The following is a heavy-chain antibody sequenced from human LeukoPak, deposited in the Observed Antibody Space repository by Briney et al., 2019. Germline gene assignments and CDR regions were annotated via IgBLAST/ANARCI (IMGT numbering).Heavy chain of an antibody. J-gene: IGHJ4*02. Sequence: ASVTVSCKASGYTFTDNYIHWVRQAPGQGLEWMGRINPNSGGTNYAQKFQGRVTMTRDTSISTAYMEVTSLTSDDSAVYYCARDPWSVGGVDSRGQGTLVTVSS. V-gene: IGHV1-2*06. CDR2: INPNSGGT. CDR1: GYTFTDNY. D-gene: IGHD3-3*01. CDR3: ARDPWSVGGVDS.